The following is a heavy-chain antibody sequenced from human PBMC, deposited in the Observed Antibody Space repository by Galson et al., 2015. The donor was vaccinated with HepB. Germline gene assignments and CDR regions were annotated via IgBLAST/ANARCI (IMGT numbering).Heavy chain of an antibody. V-gene: IGHV1-69*13. D-gene: IGHD1-1*01. J-gene: IGHJ4*02. CDR3: ARHKLEKHAHLDY. CDR1: GGTFSSYG. CDR2: IIPIFGTA. Sequence: SVKVSCKASGGTFSSYGISWVRQAPGQGLEWMGGIIPIFGTANYAQKFQGRVTITADESTSTAYMELSSLRSEETAVYYCARHKLEKHAHLDYWGQGTLVTVSS.